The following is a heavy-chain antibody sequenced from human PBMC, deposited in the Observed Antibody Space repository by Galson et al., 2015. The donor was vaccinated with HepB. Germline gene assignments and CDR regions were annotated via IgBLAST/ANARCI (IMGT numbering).Heavy chain of an antibody. D-gene: IGHD2/OR15-2a*01. V-gene: IGHV3-66*01. J-gene: IGHJ3*02. Sequence: SLRLSCAASGFTVSSNYMSRVRQAPGKGLEWVSVIYSGGSTYYADSVKGRFTISRDNSKNTLYLQMNSLRAEDTAVYYCARGPRISMPLDIWGQGTMVTVSS. CDR3: ARGPRISMPLDI. CDR1: GFTVSSNY. CDR2: IYSGGST.